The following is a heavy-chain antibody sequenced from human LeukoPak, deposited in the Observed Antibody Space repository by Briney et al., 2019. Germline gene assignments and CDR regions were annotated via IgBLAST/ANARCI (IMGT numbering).Heavy chain of an antibody. CDR1: GYTFTSYG. CDR3: ARGVMARRYFDWLLNAFDI. J-gene: IGHJ3*02. V-gene: IGHV1-18*01. D-gene: IGHD3-9*01. Sequence: ASVKVSCKASGYTFTSYGISWVRQAPGQGLEWMGWISAYNGNTNYAQKLQGRVTMTTDTSTSTAYMELRSLRSDDTAVYYCARGVMARRYFDWLLNAFDIWGQETMVTVSS. CDR2: ISAYNGNT.